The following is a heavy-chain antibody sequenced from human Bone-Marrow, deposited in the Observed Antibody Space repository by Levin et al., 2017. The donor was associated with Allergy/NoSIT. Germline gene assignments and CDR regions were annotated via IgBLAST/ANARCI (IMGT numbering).Heavy chain of an antibody. Sequence: GESLKISCAASGVTFSGHGMHWVRQAPGKGLEWVALIWYGGSKKYYADSVKGRFTISRDDSENTLYLQMNTLRVEDTAVYYCVRDRQRAFDYWGQGTLVTVSS. J-gene: IGHJ4*02. CDR1: GVTFSGHG. CDR2: IWYGGSKK. V-gene: IGHV3-33*01. CDR3: VRDRQRAFDY. D-gene: IGHD6-25*01.